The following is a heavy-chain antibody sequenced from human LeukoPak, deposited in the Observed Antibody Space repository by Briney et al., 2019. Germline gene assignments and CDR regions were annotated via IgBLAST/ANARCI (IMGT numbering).Heavy chain of an antibody. CDR2: IIPIFGTP. Sequence: SVKVSCKASGYTFTSYGISWVRQAPGQGLEWMGGIIPIFGTPNYAREFHGRVTITADKSTSTVYMEMSSLRSEDTAVYYCARQDSYDSLSGYSDSWGQGTLVTVSS. J-gene: IGHJ4*02. D-gene: IGHD3-9*01. CDR3: ARQDSYDSLSGYSDS. CDR1: GYTFTSYG. V-gene: IGHV1-69*06.